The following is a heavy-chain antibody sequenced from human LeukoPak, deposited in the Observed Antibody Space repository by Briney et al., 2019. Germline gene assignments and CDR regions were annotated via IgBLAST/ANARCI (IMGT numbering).Heavy chain of an antibody. CDR2: ISGSGGST. V-gene: IGHV3-23*01. CDR3: AKLVRYDSSGYSDY. Sequence: GGSLRLSCAASGFTFSSYAMSWVRQAPGKGLEWVSAISGSGGSTYYADSVKGRFTISRDNSKNTLYLQMNSLRAEDTAVYYCAKLVRYDSSGYSDYWGQGTLVTVSS. CDR1: GFTFSSYA. D-gene: IGHD3-22*01. J-gene: IGHJ4*02.